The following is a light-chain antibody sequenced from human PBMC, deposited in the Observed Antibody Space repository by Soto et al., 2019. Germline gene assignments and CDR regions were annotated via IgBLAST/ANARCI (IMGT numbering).Light chain of an antibody. Sequence: DIPLTQSPSFLSASVGDRVTITCRASQGSSSFLAWYQQNPGKAPKLLIYAASTLQSGVPSRFSGSGSGTEFTLTVSSLQPEDFATYFCQQINSYPLTFGGGTKVEL. CDR3: QQINSYPLT. V-gene: IGKV1-9*01. CDR2: AAS. J-gene: IGKJ4*01. CDR1: QGSSSF.